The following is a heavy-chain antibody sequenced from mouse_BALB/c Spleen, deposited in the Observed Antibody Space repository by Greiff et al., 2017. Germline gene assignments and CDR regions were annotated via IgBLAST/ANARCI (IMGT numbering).Heavy chain of an antibody. CDR1: GFTFSDYY. D-gene: IGHD1-1*01. J-gene: IGHJ4*01. CDR2: ISDGGSYT. Sequence: EVQGVESGGGLVKPGGSLKLSCAASGFTFSDYYMYWVRQTPEKRLEWVATISDGGSYTYYPDSVKGRFTISRDNAKNNLYLQMSSLKSEDTAMYYCARYYYGVSYYYAMDYWGQGTSVTVSS. V-gene: IGHV5-4*02. CDR3: ARYYYGVSYYYAMDY.